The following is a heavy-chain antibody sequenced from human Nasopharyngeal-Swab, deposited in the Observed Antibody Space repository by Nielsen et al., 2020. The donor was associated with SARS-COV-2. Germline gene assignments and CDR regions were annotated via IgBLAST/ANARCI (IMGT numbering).Heavy chain of an antibody. Sequence: GESLKISCAASGFTFTTYAMHWVRQAPGKGLEWVAVISYDGSKRYFTESVKGRFTISRDISKNTLFLQMYSLRADDTAVYYCAKDHSQRHSDWLSSDGLDVWGQGTMVTVSS. CDR3: AKDHSQRHSDWLSSDGLDV. J-gene: IGHJ6*02. V-gene: IGHV3-30*18. CDR1: GFTFTTYA. CDR2: ISYDGSKR. D-gene: IGHD3-9*01.